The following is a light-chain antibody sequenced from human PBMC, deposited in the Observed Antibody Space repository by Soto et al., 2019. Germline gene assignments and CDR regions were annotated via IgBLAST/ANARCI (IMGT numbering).Light chain of an antibody. CDR3: AAWDDSLNGPKYV. CDR1: SSNIASNA. V-gene: IGLV1-44*01. Sequence: QSVLTQPPSASGTPGQRVTISCSGSSSNIASNAVNWYQQFPGTAPKLLIYGNNQRPSGVPDRFSCSKSGTSASLAISGLQSEDEADYYCAAWDDSLNGPKYVFGTGTRSPS. CDR2: GNN. J-gene: IGLJ1*01.